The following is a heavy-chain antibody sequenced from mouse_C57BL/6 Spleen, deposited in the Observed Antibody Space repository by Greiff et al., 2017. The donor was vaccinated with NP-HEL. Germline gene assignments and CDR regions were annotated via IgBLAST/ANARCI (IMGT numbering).Heavy chain of an antibody. D-gene: IGHD1-1*01. CDR1: GYTFTSYW. V-gene: IGHV1-52*01. CDR2: IDPSDSET. Sequence: QVQLQQPGAELVRPGSSVKLSCKASGYTFTSYWMHWVKQRPIQGLEWIGNIDPSDSETHYNQKFKDKATLTVDKSSSTAYMQLSSLTSEDSAVYYCARGYYYGRSYGGYWGQGTTLTVSS. J-gene: IGHJ2*01. CDR3: ARGYYYGRSYGGY.